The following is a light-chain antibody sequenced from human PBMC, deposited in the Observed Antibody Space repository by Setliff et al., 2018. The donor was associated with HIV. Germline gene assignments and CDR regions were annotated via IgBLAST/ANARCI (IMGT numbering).Light chain of an antibody. J-gene: IGLJ2*01. Sequence: QSVLTQPASVSGSPGQSITTACTGTRSDVGGYNYVSWYQQHPGKAPKLMISEVNKRPSGVSNRFSGSKTGNTASLTISGLQAEDEADYYCTSYTTSSTLVFGGGTKVTVL. CDR3: TSYTTSSTLV. V-gene: IGLV2-14*01. CDR2: EVN. CDR1: RSDVGGYNY.